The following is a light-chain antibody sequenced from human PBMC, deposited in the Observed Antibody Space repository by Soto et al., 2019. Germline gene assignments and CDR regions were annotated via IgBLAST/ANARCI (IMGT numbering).Light chain of an antibody. V-gene: IGKV1-8*01. CDR3: PRYYTYALT. Sequence: AIRMTPSPSSFSASTGDRVTITCRASQGISSYLAWYQQKPGKAPKLLIYAASTLQSGVPSRFSGSGSGTDFTLTISCLQSEDFATYYCPRYYTYALTFGGGTKVEIK. CDR2: AAS. J-gene: IGKJ4*01. CDR1: QGISSY.